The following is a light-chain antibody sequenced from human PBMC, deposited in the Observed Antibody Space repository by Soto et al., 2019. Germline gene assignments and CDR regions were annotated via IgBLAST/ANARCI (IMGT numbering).Light chain of an antibody. CDR3: QQYGSALLT. J-gene: IGKJ4*01. CDR2: DAS. CDR1: RSVNSNF. V-gene: IGKV3D-20*01. Sequence: EIVLTQSPATLSLSPGERATLSCGASRSVNSNFLAWYQQKPGLAPRLLIYDASSRATGIPDRFSGSGSGTDFTLTISRLEPEDFAVYYCQQYGSALLTFGGGTKVEIK.